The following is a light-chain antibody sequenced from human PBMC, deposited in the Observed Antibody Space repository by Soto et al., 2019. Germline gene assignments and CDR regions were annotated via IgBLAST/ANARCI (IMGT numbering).Light chain of an antibody. J-gene: IGKJ2*01. CDR1: QDISNY. Sequence: DIQMTQSPSSLSASVGDRVTITCQASQDISNYLNLYQQKPGKAPKLLIYDASNLETGVPSRFSGSGSGTDFTFPISSLQTEDIATYYCQQYDNLPPYTFGQGTKLEIK. CDR2: DAS. V-gene: IGKV1-33*01. CDR3: QQYDNLPPYT.